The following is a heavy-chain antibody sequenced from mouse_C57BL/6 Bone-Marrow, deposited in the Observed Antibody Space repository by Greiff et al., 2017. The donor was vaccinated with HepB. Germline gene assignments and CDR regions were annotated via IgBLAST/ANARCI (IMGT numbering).Heavy chain of an antibody. J-gene: IGHJ2*01. CDR2: INPGSGGT. Sequence: VKLQESGAELVRPGTSVKVSCKASGYAFTNYLIEWVKQRPGQGLEWIGVINPGSGGTNYNEKFKGKATLTADKSSSTAYMQLSSLTSEDSAVYFCAREASYGSSYVSFPSWRQGTTLTVSS. D-gene: IGHD1-1*01. V-gene: IGHV1-54*01. CDR1: GYAFTNYL. CDR3: AREASYGSSYVSFPS.